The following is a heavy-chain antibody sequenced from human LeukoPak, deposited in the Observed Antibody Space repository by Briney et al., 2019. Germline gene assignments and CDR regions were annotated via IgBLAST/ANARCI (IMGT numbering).Heavy chain of an antibody. D-gene: IGHD2-2*01. Sequence: GASVKVSCKASGYTFTGYYMHWVRQAPGQGLEWMGWIKPNNGGTNYAQKFQGRVTMTRDTSISTAYMELSRLRSDDTAVYYCARARGDIVVVPAAIWFDAWGQGTLVTVSS. CDR1: GYTFTGYY. CDR2: IKPNNGGT. J-gene: IGHJ5*02. V-gene: IGHV1-2*02. CDR3: ARARGDIVVVPAAIWFDA.